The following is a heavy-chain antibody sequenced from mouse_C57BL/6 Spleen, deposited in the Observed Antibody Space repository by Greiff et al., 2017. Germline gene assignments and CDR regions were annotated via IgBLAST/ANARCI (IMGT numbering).Heavy chain of an antibody. D-gene: IGHD1-1*01. J-gene: IGHJ2*01. CDR1: GYTFTDYY. V-gene: IGHV1-76*01. CDR2: IYPGSGNT. CDR3: ARVDYGSSFDY. Sequence: QVQLQQSGAELVRPGASVKLSCKASGYTFTDYYINWVKQRPGQGLEWIARIYPGSGNTYYNEKFKGKATLTAEKSSSTAYMQLSSLTSEDSAVYFCARVDYGSSFDYWGQGTTLTVSS.